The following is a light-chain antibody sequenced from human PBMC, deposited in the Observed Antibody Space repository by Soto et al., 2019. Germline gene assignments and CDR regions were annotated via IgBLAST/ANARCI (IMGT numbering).Light chain of an antibody. CDR3: QQYYSTALT. V-gene: IGKV4-1*01. J-gene: IGKJ4*01. Sequence: IVMTQSPDSLAVSLGDRATINCKSSQSVLYSSNNKNYLAWYQQKPGQPPKLLIYWASTRESGVPDRFSGSGSGTDFTLTISSLQAEDVAVYYCQQYYSTALTFGGGTKVEIK. CDR2: WAS. CDR1: QSVLYSSNNKNY.